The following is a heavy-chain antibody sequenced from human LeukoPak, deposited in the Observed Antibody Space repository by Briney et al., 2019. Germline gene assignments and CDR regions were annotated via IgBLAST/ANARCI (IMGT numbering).Heavy chain of an antibody. CDR1: GYTFTGYY. CDR2: INPNSGGT. Sequence: ASVKVSCKASGYTFTGYYMHWVRQAPGQGLEWMGWINPNSGGTNYAQKFQGRVTMTRDTSTSTVYMELSSLRSEDTAVYYCARALTSTELLTVNDYWGQGTLVTVSS. V-gene: IGHV1-2*02. D-gene: IGHD1-14*01. CDR3: ARALTSTELLTVNDY. J-gene: IGHJ4*02.